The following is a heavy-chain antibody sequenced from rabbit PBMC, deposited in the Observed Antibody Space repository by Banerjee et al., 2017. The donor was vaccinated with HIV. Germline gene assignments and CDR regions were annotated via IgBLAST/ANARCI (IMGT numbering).Heavy chain of an antibody. V-gene: IGHV1S40*01. CDR2: IYAGSSGST. D-gene: IGHD1-1*01. Sequence: QSLEESGGDLVKPGASLTLTCTASGFSFSSRYYMCWVRQAPGKGLEWIACIYAGSSGSTYYASWAKGRFTISKTSSTTVTLQMTSLTAADTATYFCARDPTNSRHLWGPGTLVTVS. CDR3: ARDPTNSRHL. CDR1: GFSFSSRYY. J-gene: IGHJ4*01.